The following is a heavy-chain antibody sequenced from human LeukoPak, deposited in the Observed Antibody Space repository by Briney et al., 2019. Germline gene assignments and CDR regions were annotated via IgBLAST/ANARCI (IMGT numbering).Heavy chain of an antibody. D-gene: IGHD7-27*01. J-gene: IGHJ6*02. V-gene: IGHV1-46*01. CDR2: INPSGGST. CDR3: ARDRTLGIGGWYYYYGMDV. CDR1: GYTFTSYY. Sequence: GASVKVSCKASGYTFTSYYMHWVRQAPGQGLEWMGIINPSGGSTSYAQKFQGRVTVTRDTSTSTVYMELSSLRSEDTAVYYCARDRTLGIGGWYYYYGMDVWGQGTTVTVSS.